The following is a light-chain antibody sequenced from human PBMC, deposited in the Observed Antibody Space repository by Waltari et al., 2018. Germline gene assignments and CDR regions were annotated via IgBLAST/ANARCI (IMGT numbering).Light chain of an antibody. V-gene: IGKV1-39*01. CDR3: QQNYMTPRT. CDR2: VAS. J-gene: IGKJ2*02. Sequence: DIQMTQSPSSLSASVGDRVTITCRTSQSVSNYLSWYQQKLGKAPKLLIYVASGLQSGVSSRFSGSGSGTDFTLTISRLQPEDSATYYCQQNYMTPRTFGQGTKLEIK. CDR1: QSVSNY.